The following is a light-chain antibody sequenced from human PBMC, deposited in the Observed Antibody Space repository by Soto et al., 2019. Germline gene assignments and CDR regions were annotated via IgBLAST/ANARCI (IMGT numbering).Light chain of an antibody. J-gene: IGKJ4*01. CDR3: QKYSSAPRT. CDR2: TAS. V-gene: IGKV1-27*01. CDR1: QGIGTS. Sequence: DIQMTQSPPSLSASVGDSVTITCRASQGIGTSLAWYQQKPGKVPKLLIYTASTLQSGVPSRFSGSGSGKDFTLTISSLQPEDVATYYCQKYSSAPRTFGGGSKVEIK.